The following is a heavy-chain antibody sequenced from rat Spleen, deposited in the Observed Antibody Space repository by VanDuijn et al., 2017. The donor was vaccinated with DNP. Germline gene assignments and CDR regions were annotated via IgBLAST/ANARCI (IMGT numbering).Heavy chain of an antibody. CDR1: GFTFSAYD. J-gene: IGHJ2*01. CDR2: ISTSGGST. V-gene: IGHV5-25*01. D-gene: IGHD4-3*01. CDR3: VRWNSGHFDY. Sequence: EVQLVESGGGLVQPGRSLKLSCAASGFTFSAYDMAWVRQAPTKGLEWVASISTSGGSTYYRDSVKGRFTVSRDNAKSTLYLQMNSLRSEDMATYYCVRWNSGHFDYWGQGVMVTVSS.